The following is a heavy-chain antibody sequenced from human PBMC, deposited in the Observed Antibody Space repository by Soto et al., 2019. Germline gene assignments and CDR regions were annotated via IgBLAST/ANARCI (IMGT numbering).Heavy chain of an antibody. J-gene: IGHJ4*02. D-gene: IGHD3-3*01. V-gene: IGHV3-23*01. CDR1: GFTFSSYA. CDR3: AKATYYDFWSGYSNFDY. Sequence: GGSLRLSCAASGFTFSSYAMSWVRQAPGKGLEWVSAISGSGGSTYYADSVKGRFTISRDNSKNTLYLQMNSLRAEDTAVYYCAKATYYDFWSGYSNFDYWGQGTLVTVSS. CDR2: ISGSGGST.